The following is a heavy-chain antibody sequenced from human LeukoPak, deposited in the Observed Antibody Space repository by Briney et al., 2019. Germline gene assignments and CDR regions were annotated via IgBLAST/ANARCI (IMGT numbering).Heavy chain of an antibody. J-gene: IGHJ4*02. CDR2: IKQDGSEK. Sequence: GGSLRLSCAASGFTFSSYWVNWVRQAPGKGLEWVANIKQDGSEKYYLDSVRGRFTISRDNAKSSLYLQMNSLRVEDTAVYYCARAIGSEHGYWGQGTLVTVSS. CDR1: GFTFSSYW. D-gene: IGHD6-25*01. V-gene: IGHV3-7*01. CDR3: ARAIGSEHGY.